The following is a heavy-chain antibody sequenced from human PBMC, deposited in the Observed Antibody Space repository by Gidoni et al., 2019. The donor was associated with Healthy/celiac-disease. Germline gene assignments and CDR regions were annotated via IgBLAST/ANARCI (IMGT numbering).Heavy chain of an antibody. CDR1: GFTFSSYA. CDR2: IIGSGGST. CDR3: AARKVAPQAFDI. J-gene: IGHJ3*02. Sequence: EVQLLESGGGLVQPGGSLRLSCAASGFTFSSYAMSWVRQAPGKGLAWVSAIIGSGGSTYYADSVKGRFTISRDNSKNTLYLQMNSLRAEDTAVYYCAARKVAPQAFDIWGQGTMVTVSS. D-gene: IGHD5-12*01. V-gene: IGHV3-23*01.